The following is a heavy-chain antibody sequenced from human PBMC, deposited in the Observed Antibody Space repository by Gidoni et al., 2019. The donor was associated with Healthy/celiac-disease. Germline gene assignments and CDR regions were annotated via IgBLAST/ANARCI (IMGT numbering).Heavy chain of an antibody. CDR1: GFTVSSNY. CDR3: ARDGGYYYDSSGYSGY. J-gene: IGHJ4*02. V-gene: IGHV3-66*01. Sequence: EVQLVVSGGGLVQPGGSLRLSCSASGFTVSSNYMSWVRQAPGKGLEWVSVIDSGGSTYYADSVKGRFTISRDNSKNTLYLQMNSLRAEDTAVYYCARDGGYYYDSSGYSGYWGQGTLVTVSS. D-gene: IGHD3-22*01. CDR2: IDSGGST.